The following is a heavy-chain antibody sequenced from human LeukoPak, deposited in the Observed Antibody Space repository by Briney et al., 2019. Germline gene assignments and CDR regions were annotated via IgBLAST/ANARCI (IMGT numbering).Heavy chain of an antibody. D-gene: IGHD1-26*01. Sequence: GGSLRLSCAASGFAFSSYDMHWVRQVSGKGLEWVSAIGHAGDTYYSDSGKGRFNISREDAKDYFFLQMNSLRAGDTAVYFCAALGDSIYWGRGTLVTVPS. V-gene: IGHV3-13*01. CDR1: GFAFSSYD. J-gene: IGHJ4*02. CDR2: IGHAGDT. CDR3: AALGDSIY.